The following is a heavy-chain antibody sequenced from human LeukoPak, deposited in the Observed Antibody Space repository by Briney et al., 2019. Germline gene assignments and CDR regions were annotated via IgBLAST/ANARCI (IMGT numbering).Heavy chain of an antibody. CDR1: GFTFSSYE. V-gene: IGHV3-48*03. CDR2: ITSRGTTK. J-gene: IGHJ4*02. D-gene: IGHD2-2*01. CDR3: ARGDYCSSSTCYGGMFDY. Sequence: PGGSLRLSCAASGFTFSSYEMNWVREAPGKGLEWVSYITSRGTTKHYADSLEGRFTISRDNAKNSLYLQMNSLRAEDTAVYYCARGDYCSSSTCYGGMFDYWGQGAPVTVSS.